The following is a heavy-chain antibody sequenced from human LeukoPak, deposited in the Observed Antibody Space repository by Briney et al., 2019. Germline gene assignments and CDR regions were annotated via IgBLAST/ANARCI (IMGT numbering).Heavy chain of an antibody. CDR1: GGSISSYY. CDR2: ISYSGRT. CDR3: ARHVKGLQLHYYYGMDV. V-gene: IGHV4-59*08. J-gene: IGHJ6*02. D-gene: IGHD5-18*01. Sequence: SETLSLTCTVSGGSISSYYWSWIRQPPGKGLEWIGDISYSGRTNYNPSPKSRVTISVDTSKNQFSLKLSSVTAADTAVYYCARHVKGLQLHYYYGMDVWGQGTTVTVSS.